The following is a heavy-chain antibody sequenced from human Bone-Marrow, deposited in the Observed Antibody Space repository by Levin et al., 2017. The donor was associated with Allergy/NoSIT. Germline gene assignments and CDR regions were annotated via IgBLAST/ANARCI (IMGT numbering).Heavy chain of an antibody. CDR3: TTAYDYGDYWYFDL. CDR1: GFTFSNAW. V-gene: IGHV3-15*01. CDR2: IKSKTDGGTT. D-gene: IGHD4-17*01. Sequence: PGGSLRLSCAASGFTFSNAWMSWVRQAPGKGLEWVGRIKSKTDGGTTDYAAPVKGRFTISRDDSKNTLYLQMNSLKTEDTAVYYCTTAYDYGDYWYFDLWGRGTLVTVSS. J-gene: IGHJ2*01.